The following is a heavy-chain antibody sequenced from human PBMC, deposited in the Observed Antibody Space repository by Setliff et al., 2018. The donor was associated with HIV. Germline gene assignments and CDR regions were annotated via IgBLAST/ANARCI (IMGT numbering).Heavy chain of an antibody. CDR2: INHSGST. CDR1: GGSFSGYY. J-gene: IGHJ4*02. CDR3: AIRGSSGWYVGGYFDY. V-gene: IGHV4-34*01. D-gene: IGHD6-19*01. Sequence: PSETLSLTCAVYGGSFSGYYWSWIRQPPGKGLEWIGEINHSGSTNYNPSLKSRVTISVDTSKNQFSLKLSSVTAADPAVYYCAIRGSSGWYVGGYFDYWGQGTLVTVSS.